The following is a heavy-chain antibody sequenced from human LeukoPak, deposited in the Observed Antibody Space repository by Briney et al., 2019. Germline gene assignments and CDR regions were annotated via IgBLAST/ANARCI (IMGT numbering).Heavy chain of an antibody. CDR1: GYTFTGYY. D-gene: IGHD5-24*01. V-gene: IGHV1-2*02. CDR2: INPNSGGT. Sequence: GASVKVSCKASGYTFTGYYMHWVRQAPGQGLKWMGWINPNSGGTNYAQKFQGRVTMTRDTSISTAYMELSRLRSDDTAVYYCARGRPEMATTHPVDYWGQGTLVTVSS. CDR3: ARGRPEMATTHPVDY. J-gene: IGHJ4*02.